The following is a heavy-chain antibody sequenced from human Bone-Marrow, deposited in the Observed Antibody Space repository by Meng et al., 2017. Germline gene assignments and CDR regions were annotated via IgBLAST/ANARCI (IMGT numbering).Heavy chain of an antibody. D-gene: IGHD6-13*01. V-gene: IGHV3-21*01. J-gene: IGHJ4*02. Sequence: GESLKISCAASGFTFSSYSMNWVRQAPGKGLEWVSSISSSSSYIYYADSVKGRFTISRDNAKNSLHLQMNSLRAEDTAVYYCTASDLAAAGTSDYWGQGTLVTVSS. CDR3: TASDLAAAGTSDY. CDR1: GFTFSSYS. CDR2: ISSSSSYI.